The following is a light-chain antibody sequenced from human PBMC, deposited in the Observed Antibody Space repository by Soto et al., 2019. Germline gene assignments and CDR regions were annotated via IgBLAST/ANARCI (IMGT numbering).Light chain of an antibody. Sequence: EIVMTQSPATLSVSPGERATLSCRASHSVSSDLAWYQQKPGQAPRLLIYGASSRATGIPARFSGSGSGTDFTLTISSLQPEDFATYYCQQSYSTRTFGQGTKVDI. J-gene: IGKJ1*01. V-gene: IGKV3D-15*01. CDR2: GAS. CDR1: HSVSSD. CDR3: QQSYSTRT.